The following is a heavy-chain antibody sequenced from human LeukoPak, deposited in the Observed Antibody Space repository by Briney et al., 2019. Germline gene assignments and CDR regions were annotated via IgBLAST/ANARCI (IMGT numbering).Heavy chain of an antibody. CDR2: IIPIFGTA. D-gene: IGHD3-22*01. Sequence: ASVKVSCKASGGTSSSYAISWVRQAPGQGLEWMGGIIPIFGTANYAQKFQGRVTITADESTSTAYMELSSLRSEDTAVYYCARDYRYYDSSGYGAEYFQHWGQGTLVTVSS. J-gene: IGHJ1*01. V-gene: IGHV1-69*13. CDR1: GGTSSSYA. CDR3: ARDYRYYDSSGYGAEYFQH.